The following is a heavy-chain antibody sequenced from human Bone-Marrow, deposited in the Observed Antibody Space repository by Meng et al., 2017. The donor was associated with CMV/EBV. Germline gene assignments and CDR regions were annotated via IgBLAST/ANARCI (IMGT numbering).Heavy chain of an antibody. Sequence: ASVKVSCKASGYTFTGYYMHWVRQAPGQGLEWMGWINPNSGGTNYAQKFQGRVTMTRDTSISTAYMELSRLRSDDTAVYYCARVWGIAVAGTDYWGQGTLVTVSS. CDR1: GYTFTGYY. CDR2: INPNSGGT. V-gene: IGHV1-2*02. D-gene: IGHD6-19*01. J-gene: IGHJ4*02. CDR3: ARVWGIAVAGTDY.